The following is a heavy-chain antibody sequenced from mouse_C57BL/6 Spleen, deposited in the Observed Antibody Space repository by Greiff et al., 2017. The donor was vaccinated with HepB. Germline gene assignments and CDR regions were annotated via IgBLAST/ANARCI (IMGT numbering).Heavy chain of an antibody. CDR1: GYTFTSYW. Sequence: VQLQQPGAELVKPGASVKVSCKASGYTFTSYWMHWVKQRPGQGLEWIGRIYPYDSGTNYNQKFKGKATLTVDKSSSTAYMQLSSLTSEDSAVYYCAMRDFDYWGQGTTLTVSS. J-gene: IGHJ2*01. CDR3: AMRDFDY. V-gene: IGHV1-74*01. CDR2: IYPYDSGT.